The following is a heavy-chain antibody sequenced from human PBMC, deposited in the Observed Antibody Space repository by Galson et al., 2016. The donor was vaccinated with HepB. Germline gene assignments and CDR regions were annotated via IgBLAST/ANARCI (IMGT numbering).Heavy chain of an antibody. CDR3: ARGSNPSYRGEGYYLNH. CDR2: INYSGST. CDR1: GGSISSSGYY. J-gene: IGHJ4*02. Sequence: SETLSLTCSFSGGSISSSGYYGGWIRQPPGKGLEWIGSINYSGSTKYNPPLKSRFTISADTPQNQFSLKVISVTAADTAVYYCARGSNPSYRGEGYYLNHWGRGTLVTVSS. V-gene: IGHV4-39*07. D-gene: IGHD3-10*01.